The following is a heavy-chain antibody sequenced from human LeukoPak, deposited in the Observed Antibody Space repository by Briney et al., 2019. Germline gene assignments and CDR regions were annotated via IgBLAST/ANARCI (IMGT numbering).Heavy chain of an antibody. J-gene: IGHJ4*02. V-gene: IGHV4-30-4*01. CDR1: GGSIGSGDYY. CDR3: ARSENSYDILTGFHQPYYFDY. Sequence: SETLSLTCTVSGGSIGSGDYYWSWIRQPPGKGLEWIGYIYYSGSTYYNPSLKSRVTISVDTSKNQFSLKLSSVTAADTAVYYCARSENSYDILTGFHQPYYFDYWGQGTLVTVSS. CDR2: IYYSGST. D-gene: IGHD3-9*01.